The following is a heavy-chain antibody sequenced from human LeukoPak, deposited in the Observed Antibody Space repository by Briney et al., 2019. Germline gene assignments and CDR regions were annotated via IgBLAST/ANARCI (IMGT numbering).Heavy chain of an antibody. Sequence: GASVKVSCKASGYTFTGYYMHWVRQAPGQGLEWMGWINLNSGGTNYAQKFQGRVTTTRDTSISTAYLQWSSLKASDTAVYYCARLGDAFDIWGQGTMVTVSS. CDR2: INLNSGGT. V-gene: IGHV1-2*02. J-gene: IGHJ3*02. CDR3: ARLGDAFDI. CDR1: GYTFTGYY.